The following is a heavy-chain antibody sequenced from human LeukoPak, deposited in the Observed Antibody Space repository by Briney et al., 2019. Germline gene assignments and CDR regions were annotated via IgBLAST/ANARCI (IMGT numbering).Heavy chain of an antibody. D-gene: IGHD3-10*01. CDR1: GYTFTGYY. Sequence: ASVKVSCKASGYTFTGYYMHWVRQAPGQGLEWMGWINPNSGGTNYAQEFQGRVTMTRDTSISTAYMELSRLRSDDTAVYYCARGDYYGSGSYSSHYFDYWGQGTLVTVSS. J-gene: IGHJ4*02. V-gene: IGHV1-2*02. CDR3: ARGDYYGSGSYSSHYFDY. CDR2: INPNSGGT.